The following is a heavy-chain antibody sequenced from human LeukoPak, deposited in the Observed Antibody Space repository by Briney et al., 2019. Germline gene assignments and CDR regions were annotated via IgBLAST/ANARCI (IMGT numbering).Heavy chain of an antibody. J-gene: IGHJ5*02. CDR3: AKGSSRGTTLTWFDP. V-gene: IGHV3-23*01. Sequence: GGSLRLSCAASGFTFSDYAVTWVRQAPGKGLEWVSVISGTGGTTYYADSVKGQFTVSRDNSQNTLYLQMNTLRADDTAVYYCAKGSSRGTTLTWFDPWGQGTLVTVSS. D-gene: IGHD4-17*01. CDR1: GFTFSDYA. CDR2: ISGTGGTT.